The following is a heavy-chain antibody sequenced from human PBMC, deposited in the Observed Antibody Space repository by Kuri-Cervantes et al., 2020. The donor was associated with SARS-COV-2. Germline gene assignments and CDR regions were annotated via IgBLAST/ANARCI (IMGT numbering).Heavy chain of an antibody. D-gene: IGHD3-10*01. CDR1: GGSFSGYY. J-gene: IGHJ6*04. Sequence: SQTLSLTCAVYGGSFSGYYWSWIRQPPGKGLEWIGYIYYSGSTNYNPSLKSRVTISVDTSKNQFSLKLSSVTAADTAVYYCARDPQLGVWGKGTTVTVSS. V-gene: IGHV4-59*01. CDR2: IYYSGST. CDR3: ARDPQLGV.